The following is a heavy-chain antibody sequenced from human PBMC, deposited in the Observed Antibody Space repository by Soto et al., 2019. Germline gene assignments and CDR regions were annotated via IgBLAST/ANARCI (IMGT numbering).Heavy chain of an antibody. D-gene: IGHD4-17*01. V-gene: IGHV3-21*01. CDR2: ISSSSSYI. CDR1: GFTFSSYS. Sequence: GGSLRLSCAASGFTFSSYSMNWVRQAPGKGLEWVSSISSSSSYIYYADSVKGRFTISRDNAKNSLYLQMNSLRAEDTAVYYCAISPMTTADYYGMDVWGQGTTVTVSS. J-gene: IGHJ6*02. CDR3: AISPMTTADYYGMDV.